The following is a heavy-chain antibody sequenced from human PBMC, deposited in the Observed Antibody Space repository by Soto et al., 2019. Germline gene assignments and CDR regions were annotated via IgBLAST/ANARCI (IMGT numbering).Heavy chain of an antibody. J-gene: IGHJ4*02. Sequence: TGGSLRLSCAASGFTFSNAWMNWVRQAPGKGLEWVGRIKSKTEGGTTDYAAPVKGRFTISRDDSKNTLYLQMNSLKTEDTAVYYCTTDPSRSGGSCYSESYYDSSGYCDYWGQGTLVTVSS. D-gene: IGHD2-15*01. CDR2: IKSKTEGGTT. CDR3: TTDPSRSGGSCYSESYYDSSGYCDY. V-gene: IGHV3-15*07. CDR1: GFTFSNAW.